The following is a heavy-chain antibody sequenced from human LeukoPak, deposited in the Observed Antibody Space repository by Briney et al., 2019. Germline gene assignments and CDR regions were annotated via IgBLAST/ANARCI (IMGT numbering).Heavy chain of an antibody. CDR2: IGNDGSSA. J-gene: IGHJ4*02. V-gene: IGHV3-74*01. D-gene: IGHD3-10*01. CDR1: GFTFSSYW. CDR3: ARSSGRVHDY. Sequence: GGSLRLSCAASGFTFSSYWMHWVRQAPGKGLVWVSRIGNDGSSANYADSVKGRFTISRDNAKNTLYLQMNSLRAEDTAVYYCARSSGRVHDYWGQGTLVTVSS.